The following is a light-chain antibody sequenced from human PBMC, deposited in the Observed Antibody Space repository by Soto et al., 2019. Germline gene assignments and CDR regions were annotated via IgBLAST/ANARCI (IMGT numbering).Light chain of an antibody. CDR2: DVS. CDR1: SSDVGGYNY. V-gene: IGLV2-14*01. J-gene: IGLJ1*01. Sequence: LTQPASVSGSPGQSITISCTGTSSDVGGYNYVSWYQQHPGKAPKLMIYDVSNRPSGVSNRFSGSKSGNTASLTISGLQAEDEADYYCSSYTSGSTPLYVFGTGTKVTVL. CDR3: SSYTSGSTPLYV.